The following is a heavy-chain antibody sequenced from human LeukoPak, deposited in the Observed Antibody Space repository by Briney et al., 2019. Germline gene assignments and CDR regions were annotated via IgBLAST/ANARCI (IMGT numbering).Heavy chain of an antibody. J-gene: IGHJ4*02. CDR3: ARDPRDSSVPPYHYFDY. V-gene: IGHV1-18*01. Sequence: ASVKVSCKASGYTFTSYGISWVRQAPGQGLEWMGWISAYNGNTNYAQKLQGRVTMTTDTSTSTAYMELRSLRSDDTAVYYCARDPRDSSVPPYHYFDYWGQGTLVTVSS. D-gene: IGHD3-22*01. CDR2: ISAYNGNT. CDR1: GYTFTSYG.